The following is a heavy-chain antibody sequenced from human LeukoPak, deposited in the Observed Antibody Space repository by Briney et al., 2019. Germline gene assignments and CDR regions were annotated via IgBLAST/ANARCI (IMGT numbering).Heavy chain of an antibody. D-gene: IGHD3-22*01. V-gene: IGHV1-2*02. CDR1: GYTFTGYC. CDR2: INPNSGGT. Sequence: ASVKVSCKASGYTFTGYCMHWVRQAPGQGLEWMGWINPNSGGTNYAQKFQGRVTMTRDTSISTAYMELSRLRSDDTAVYYCAALLAYYYDSSGSRYAFDIWGQGTMVTVSS. CDR3: AALLAYYYDSSGSRYAFDI. J-gene: IGHJ3*02.